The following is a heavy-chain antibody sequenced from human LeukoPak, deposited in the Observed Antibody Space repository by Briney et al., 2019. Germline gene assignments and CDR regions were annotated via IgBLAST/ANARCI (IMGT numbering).Heavy chain of an antibody. CDR2: IYTSGST. J-gene: IGHJ6*03. CDR3: ARDLAWYDYYYMDV. Sequence: PSETLSLTCTVSGGSISSGSYYWSWIRQPAGKGLEWIGRIYTSGSTNYNPSLKSRVTISVDTSKNQFSLKLSSVTAGHTAVYSCARDLAWYDYYYMDVWGKGTTVTVSS. CDR1: GGSISSGSYY. V-gene: IGHV4-61*02.